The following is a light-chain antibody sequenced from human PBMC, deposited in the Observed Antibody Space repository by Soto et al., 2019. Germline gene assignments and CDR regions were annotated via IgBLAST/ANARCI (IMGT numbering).Light chain of an antibody. CDR3: MQALHASA. J-gene: IGKJ4*01. CDR1: QSLLHSNGNNY. Sequence: IVMTQSPLSLPVTPGEPASISCRSSQSLLHSNGNNYLDWYLQKPGQSPQLHIYLGSNRASEVPDKFIVSGLFTVFTLVICRVEAEDVGGYYCMQALHASAFGGGTKVDIK. V-gene: IGKV2-28*01. CDR2: LGS.